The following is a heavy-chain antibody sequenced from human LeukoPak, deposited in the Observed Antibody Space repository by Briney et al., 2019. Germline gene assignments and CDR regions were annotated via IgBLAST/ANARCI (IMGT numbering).Heavy chain of an antibody. CDR1: GFTFSNAW. CDR2: IKSKTDGGTT. V-gene: IGHV3-15*01. J-gene: IGHJ6*02. D-gene: IGHD3-9*01. Sequence: GASLRLSCAASGFTFSNAWMSWVRQAPGKGLEWVGRIKSKTDGGTTDYAAPVKGRFTISRDDSKNTLYLQMNSLKTEDTAVYYCTTPADILTGYYYYYGMDVWGQGTTVTVSS. CDR3: TTPADILTGYYYYYGMDV.